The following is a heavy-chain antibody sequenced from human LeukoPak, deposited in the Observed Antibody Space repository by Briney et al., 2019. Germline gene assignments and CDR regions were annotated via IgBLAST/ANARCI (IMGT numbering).Heavy chain of an antibody. J-gene: IGHJ6*03. V-gene: IGHV3-30*03. CDR1: GFTFSSYG. CDR3: ARVTPYFYYYMDV. Sequence: GGSLRLSCAASGFTFSSYGMHWVRQAPGKGLEWGAVISYDGSNKYYADSVKGRFTISRDNSKNTLYLQMNSLRAEDTAVYYCARVTPYFYYYMDVWGKGTRVTVSS. CDR2: ISYDGSNK. D-gene: IGHD1-14*01.